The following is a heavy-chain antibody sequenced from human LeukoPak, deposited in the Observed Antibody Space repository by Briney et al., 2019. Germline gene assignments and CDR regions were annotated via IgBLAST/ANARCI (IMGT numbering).Heavy chain of an antibody. CDR1: GGTFSSYV. CDR2: IIPIFGTA. CDR3: TRPEVEMAPRY. V-gene: IGHV1-69*05. D-gene: IGHD5-24*01. Sequence: SVKVSCKASGGTFSSYVISWVRQAPGQGFEWMGRIIPIFGTANYAQKFQGRVTITTDESTSTANMELSSLRSEDTAVYYCTRPEVEMAPRYWGQGTLVTVSS. J-gene: IGHJ4*02.